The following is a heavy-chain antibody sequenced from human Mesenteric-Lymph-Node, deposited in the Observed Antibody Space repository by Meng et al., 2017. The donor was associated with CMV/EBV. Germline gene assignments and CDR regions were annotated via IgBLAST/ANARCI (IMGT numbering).Heavy chain of an antibody. CDR3: ARDKLPIAAAGTTFDL. D-gene: IGHD6-13*01. J-gene: IGHJ5*02. CDR1: GYAFHPFG. V-gene: IGHV1-18*01. Sequence: SGYAFHPFGVSWVRQAPGQGLEWMAWISPYNGNRNYAQRFQDRLTMTTDTSTGTAFMELRSLRSDDTAVYYCARDKLPIAAAGTTFDLWGQGTLVTVSS. CDR2: ISPYNGNR.